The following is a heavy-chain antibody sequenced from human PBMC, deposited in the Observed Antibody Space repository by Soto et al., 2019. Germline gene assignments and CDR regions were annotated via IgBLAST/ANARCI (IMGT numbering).Heavy chain of an antibody. V-gene: IGHV3-13*01. J-gene: IGHJ6*02. Sequence: EVQLVQSGGGLAQPGGSLRLSCAAFGFTYPSYDMVWVRHVAGKGLEWVSSMGGAGAREYAGSVRGRFTISRDKARNYLYLQMDSLRVGDTAVYYCTRGTFGVGMDLWGQGTPVTVSS. D-gene: IGHD3-10*01. CDR2: MGGAGAR. CDR1: GFTYPSYD. CDR3: TRGTFGVGMDL.